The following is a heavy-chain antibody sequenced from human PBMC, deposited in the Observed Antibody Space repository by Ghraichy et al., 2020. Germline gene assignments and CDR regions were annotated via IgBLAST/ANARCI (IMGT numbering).Heavy chain of an antibody. CDR3: RTDVPRLYH. Sequence: GGSLRLSCAASGLTFTNAWMTWVRQAPGKGLEWVGRIKSKIDGETTDYAAPVKGRFTVSRDDSKNILYLQMTSLKSADTSVYWCRTDVPRLYHSGQGTLVTFSS. CDR2: IKSKIDGETT. CDR1: GLTFTNAW. J-gene: IGHJ5*02. D-gene: IGHD3-10*02. V-gene: IGHV3-15*01.